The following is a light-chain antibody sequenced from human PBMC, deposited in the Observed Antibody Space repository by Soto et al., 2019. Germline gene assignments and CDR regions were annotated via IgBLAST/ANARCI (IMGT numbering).Light chain of an antibody. CDR2: AAS. CDR3: QQQGT. Sequence: EIVLTQSPGTLSLSPGERATLSCRASRSLSSSYVVWYQQKPGQAPRLLIYAASRRATGIPDRFSGSGSATEYTLTISSLEPEDFAVYYCQQQGTFGQGTKLEIK. V-gene: IGKV3-20*01. J-gene: IGKJ2*01. CDR1: RSLSSSY.